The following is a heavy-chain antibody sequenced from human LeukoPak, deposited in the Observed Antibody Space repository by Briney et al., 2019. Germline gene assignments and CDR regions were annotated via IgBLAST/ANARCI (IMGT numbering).Heavy chain of an antibody. V-gene: IGHV3-7*03. CDR3: ARDGFGTGSN. Sequence: TGGSLRLSCAASGLTFSNYWMDWVRQAPGKGLEWVANIKQDGSEENYVDPVKGRFIISRDNAKNSLYLQMNTLRADDTAVYYCARDGFGTGSNWGQGTLVTVSS. J-gene: IGHJ4*02. CDR1: GLTFSNYW. CDR2: IKQDGSEE. D-gene: IGHD3-16*01.